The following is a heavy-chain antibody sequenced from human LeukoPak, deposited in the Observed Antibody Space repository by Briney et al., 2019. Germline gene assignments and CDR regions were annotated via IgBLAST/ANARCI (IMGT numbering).Heavy chain of an antibody. Sequence: ASVTVSCKASGYTFTGYYMHWVRQAPGQGLEWMGWINPNSGGTNYAQKFQGGVTMARDTSISTAYMNLSRLRSDDTAVYYCARALDITMVRGVTCGDYWGQGTLVTVSS. D-gene: IGHD3-10*01. CDR2: INPNSGGT. J-gene: IGHJ4*02. CDR3: ARALDITMVRGVTCGDY. V-gene: IGHV1-2*02. CDR1: GYTFTGYY.